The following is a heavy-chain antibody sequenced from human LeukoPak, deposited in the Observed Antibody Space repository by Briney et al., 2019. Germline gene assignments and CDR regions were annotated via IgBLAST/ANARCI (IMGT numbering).Heavy chain of an antibody. CDR1: GFTFSSYG. CDR3: AKILYDCVWGSYRYPDY. Sequence: GGSLRLSCAASGFTFSSYGMHWVRQAPGKGLEWVAFIRYDGSNKYYADSVKGRFTISRDNSKNTLYLQMNSLRAEDTAVYYCAKILYDCVWGSYRYPDYWGQGTLVTVSS. V-gene: IGHV3-30*02. J-gene: IGHJ4*02. CDR2: IRYDGSNK. D-gene: IGHD3-16*02.